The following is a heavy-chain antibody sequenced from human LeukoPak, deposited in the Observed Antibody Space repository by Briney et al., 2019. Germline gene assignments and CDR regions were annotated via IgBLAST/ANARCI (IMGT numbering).Heavy chain of an antibody. V-gene: IGHV1-18*04. CDR2: ISAYNGNT. CDR1: GYTFTSYG. J-gene: IGHJ3*02. CDR3: ARVMITFGDPMGDALDI. Sequence: ASVKVSCKASGYTFTSYGISWVRQAPGQGLEWMGWISAYNGNTNYAQKLQGRVTMTTDTSTSTAYMELRSLRSDDTAVYYCARVMITFGDPMGDALDIWGQGTMVTVSS. D-gene: IGHD3-16*01.